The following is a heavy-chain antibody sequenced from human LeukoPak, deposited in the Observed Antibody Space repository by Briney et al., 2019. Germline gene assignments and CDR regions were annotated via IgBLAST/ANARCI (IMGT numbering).Heavy chain of an antibody. CDR2: TSADNGNT. V-gene: IGHV1-18*01. CDR1: GYTFTSYG. CDR3: ARETEQLWLVGNFDY. J-gene: IGHJ4*02. D-gene: IGHD5-18*01. Sequence: ASVKVSCKASGYTFTSYGISWVRQAPGQGLEWMGWTSADNGNTKYAQKLQGRVTMTTDTSTSTAYMELRSLRSDDTAVYYCARETEQLWLVGNFDYWGQGTLVTVSS.